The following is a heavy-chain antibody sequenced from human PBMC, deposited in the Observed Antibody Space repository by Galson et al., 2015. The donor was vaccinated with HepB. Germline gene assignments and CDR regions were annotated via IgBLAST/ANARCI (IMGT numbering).Heavy chain of an antibody. CDR1: GFTFSNSG. D-gene: IGHD3-16*01. J-gene: IGHJ4*02. V-gene: IGHV3-33*01. CDR3: ASVRGDSYAFNY. Sequence: SLRLSCAASGFTFSNSGMSWVRQAPGKGPEWVALIWYDGSNKYADSVKGRFTIFRDNSKNTLHLQMNSLRVEDTAVYYCASVRGDSYAFNYWGQGTLVTVSS. CDR2: IWYDGSNK.